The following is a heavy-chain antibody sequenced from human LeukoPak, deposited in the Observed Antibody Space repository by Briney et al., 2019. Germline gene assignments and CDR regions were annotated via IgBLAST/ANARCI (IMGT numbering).Heavy chain of an antibody. CDR2: ISGSGGIT. V-gene: IGHV3-23*01. CDR3: AMNYYDSSRYFPFDF. Sequence: TGGSLRLSCAASGFTFSSYAMTWVRQAPGKGLEWVSTISGSGGITYYADSVKGRFTISRDNSRNTLFLQMNNLRAEDTAVYYCAMNYYDSSRYFPFDFWGQGTLVTVSS. D-gene: IGHD3-22*01. CDR1: GFTFSSYA. J-gene: IGHJ4*02.